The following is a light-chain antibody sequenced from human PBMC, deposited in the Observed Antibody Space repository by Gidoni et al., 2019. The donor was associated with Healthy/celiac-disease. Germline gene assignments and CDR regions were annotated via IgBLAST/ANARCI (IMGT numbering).Light chain of an antibody. V-gene: IGKV1-39*01. J-gene: IGKJ1*01. CDR2: AAS. CDR3: QQSYSTPRT. Sequence: DIQMTQSPSSLSAPVGDRVTITCRASQSISSYLNWYQQKPRKAPKLLIYAASSLQSGVPSRLSGSGSGTDFTLTIRSLQPEDFATYYCQQSYSTPRTFGQXTKVEIK. CDR1: QSISSY.